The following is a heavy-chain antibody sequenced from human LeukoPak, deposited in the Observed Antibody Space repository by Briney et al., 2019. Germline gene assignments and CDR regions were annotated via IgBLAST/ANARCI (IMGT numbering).Heavy chain of an antibody. J-gene: IGHJ4*02. CDR3: AKDVDYYDSSEAIY. V-gene: IGHV3-30*18. CDR2: ISYDGSNK. CDR1: GFTFSSYG. Sequence: GGSLRLSCAASGFTFSSYGMHWVRQAPGKGLEWVAVISYDGSNKYYADSVKGRFTISRDNSKNTLYLQMNSLRAEDTAVYYCAKDVDYYDSSEAIYWGQGTLVTVSS. D-gene: IGHD3-22*01.